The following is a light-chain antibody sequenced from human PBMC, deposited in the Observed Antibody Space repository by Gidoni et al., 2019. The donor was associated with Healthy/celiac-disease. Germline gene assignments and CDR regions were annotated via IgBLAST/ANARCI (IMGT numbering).Light chain of an antibody. J-gene: IGKJ2*01. Sequence: EIVLTQSPATLSLSPGERATLSCRASQRVSSSSLDWYQQKPGQAARLLIYGASSRATGIPARCSGSGSGTDFTLTISRLEPEDYAVYYCHQYGSSPPGTFGQGTKLEIK. V-gene: IGKV3-20*01. CDR1: QRVSSSS. CDR3: HQYGSSPPGT. CDR2: GAS.